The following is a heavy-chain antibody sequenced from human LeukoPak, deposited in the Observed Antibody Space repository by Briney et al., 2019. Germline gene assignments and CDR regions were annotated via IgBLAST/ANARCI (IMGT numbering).Heavy chain of an antibody. Sequence: PGGSLRLSCAASGFTFSSYAMSWVRQAPGKGLEWVSAISGSGGSTYYADSVKGRFTISRDNSKNTLYLQMNSLRAEDTAVYYCATIFGVVILPFMDVWGKGTTVTVSS. CDR3: ATIFGVVILPFMDV. D-gene: IGHD3-3*01. V-gene: IGHV3-23*01. CDR2: ISGSGGST. J-gene: IGHJ6*04. CDR1: GFTFSSYA.